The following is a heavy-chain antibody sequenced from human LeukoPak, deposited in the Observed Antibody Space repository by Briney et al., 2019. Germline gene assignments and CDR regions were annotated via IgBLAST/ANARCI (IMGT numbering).Heavy chain of an antibody. CDR1: GFAFDDFA. Sequence: GGSLRLSCTTSGFAFDDFAMSWVRQPAGKGLEWVGFIRRRAYGGAAEYAASVKGRFIISRDDSKGIAYLQMNSLKAEDTAVYYCSRNGLVDFDYWGQGSRVIVSP. CDR3: SRNGLVDFDY. CDR2: IRRRAYGGAA. V-gene: IGHV3-49*04. J-gene: IGHJ4*02.